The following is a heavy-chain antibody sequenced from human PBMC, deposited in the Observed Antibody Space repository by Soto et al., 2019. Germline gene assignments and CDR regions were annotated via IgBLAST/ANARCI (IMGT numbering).Heavy chain of an antibody. V-gene: IGHV4-30-2*01. CDR1: GDSISSGGYS. Sequence: QLPLQESGSGLVKPSQTLSLTCAVSGDSISSGGYSWNWIRQPPGKGLEWIGYIYHSGGTDYNPSLKSRVTITVDSSNNQFSLKLSSVTAADTAVYYCARDSRSGYYLEYWGQGTLVTVSS. CDR3: ARDSRSGYYLEY. D-gene: IGHD3-22*01. J-gene: IGHJ4*02. CDR2: IYHSGGT.